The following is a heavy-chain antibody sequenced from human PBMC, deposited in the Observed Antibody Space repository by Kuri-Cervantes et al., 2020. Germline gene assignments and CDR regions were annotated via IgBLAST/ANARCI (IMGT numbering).Heavy chain of an antibody. CDR2: ISYDGSNK. CDR3: ARDRITMARGVIHFDY. D-gene: IGHD3-10*01. J-gene: IGHJ4*02. V-gene: IGHV3-30-3*01. CDR1: RFTFSSYA. Sequence: GESLKISCAASRFTFSSYAIHWVRQAPGKGLEWVAVISYDGSNKYYADSVKGRFTISRDNAKNSLYLQMNSLRAEDTVVYYCARDRITMARGVIHFDYWGQGTLVTVSS.